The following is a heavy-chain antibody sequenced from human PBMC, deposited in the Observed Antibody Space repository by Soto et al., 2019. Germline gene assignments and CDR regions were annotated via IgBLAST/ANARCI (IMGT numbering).Heavy chain of an antibody. Sequence: PWGVPRLSCAGSGFTFSSYGINWVRQAPGKGLEWVALISYDGGNEKYTESVKDRFTISRDDSHNVAYLQMSSLRTEDTAMYYCAKDRYSGTYPTDFDYWGQGSLVTVSS. CDR1: GFTFSSYG. V-gene: IGHV3-30*18. CDR3: AKDRYSGTYPTDFDY. D-gene: IGHD1-26*01. J-gene: IGHJ4*02. CDR2: ISYDGGNE.